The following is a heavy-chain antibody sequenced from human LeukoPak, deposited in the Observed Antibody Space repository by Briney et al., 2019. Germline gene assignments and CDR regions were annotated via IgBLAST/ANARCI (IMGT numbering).Heavy chain of an antibody. CDR3: AKDSTYYYDSSNRYFDY. J-gene: IGHJ4*02. V-gene: IGHV3-30*18. CDR2: TLYDESSK. D-gene: IGHD3-22*01. CDR1: GFTFSTYG. Sequence: PGGSLRLSCAASGFTFSTYGMHWVRQAPGKGLEWVAFTLYDESSKYYADSVKGRFTVSRDNSKNTLYLQMNSLRAEDTAVYYCAKDSTYYYDSSNRYFDYWGQGTLVTVSS.